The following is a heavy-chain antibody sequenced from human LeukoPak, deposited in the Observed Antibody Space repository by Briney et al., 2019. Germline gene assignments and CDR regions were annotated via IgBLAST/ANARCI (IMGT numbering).Heavy chain of an antibody. CDR1: GFTFNNHA. V-gene: IGHV3-23*01. CDR2: ISGGGGST. J-gene: IGHJ4*02. Sequence: PGGSLRLSCAASGFTFNNHAMNWVRQAPGKGLEWVSSISGGGGSTNYADSVKGRFTISRDNSKNTLSLEMNCLRADDTAVYFCAKGRVVTTSPLNYWGQGTLVTVSS. D-gene: IGHD2-21*02. CDR3: AKGRVVTTSPLNY.